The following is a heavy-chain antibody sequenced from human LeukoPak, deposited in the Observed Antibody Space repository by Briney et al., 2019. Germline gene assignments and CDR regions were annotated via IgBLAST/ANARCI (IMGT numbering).Heavy chain of an antibody. CDR3: ARDRRIAVTTSLDY. CDR2: IYYSGST. CDR1: GGSISSSSYY. V-gene: IGHV4-39*07. J-gene: IGHJ4*02. Sequence: SETLSLTCTVSGGSISSSSYYWGWIRQPPGKGLEWIRSIYYSGSTYYNPSLKSRVTISVDTSKNQFSLKLSSVTAADTAVYYCARDRRIAVTTSLDYWGQGTLATVSS. D-gene: IGHD4-17*01.